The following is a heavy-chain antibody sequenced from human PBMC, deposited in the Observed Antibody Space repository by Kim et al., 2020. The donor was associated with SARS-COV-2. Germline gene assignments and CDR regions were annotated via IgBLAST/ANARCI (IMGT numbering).Heavy chain of an antibody. J-gene: IGHJ4*02. CDR2: INQDGSEK. CDR1: GFTFSTYW. CDR3: ATGKGAIGF. D-gene: IGHD1-26*01. Sequence: GGSLRLSCAASGFTFSTYWITWVRQAPGKGLEWVANINQDGSEKDYVDPVKGRFTISRDNAKNSIYLQMNSLRAEDTAVYYCATGKGAIGFWGQGTLVIVSS. V-gene: IGHV3-7*03.